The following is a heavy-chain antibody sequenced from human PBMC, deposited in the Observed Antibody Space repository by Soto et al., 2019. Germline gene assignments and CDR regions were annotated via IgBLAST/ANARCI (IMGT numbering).Heavy chain of an antibody. Sequence: QLQLQESGPGLVKPSETLSLTCTVSGGSISNYYWGWIRRPPGKGLEWIGSIYYSGSTYYNPSLKSRVTISVDTSKNQFSLKLSSVTAADTAVYYCARRWGYSFDYWGQGTLVTVSS. J-gene: IGHJ4*02. CDR2: IYYSGST. CDR1: GGSISNYY. CDR3: ARRWGYSFDY. D-gene: IGHD7-27*01. V-gene: IGHV4-39*01.